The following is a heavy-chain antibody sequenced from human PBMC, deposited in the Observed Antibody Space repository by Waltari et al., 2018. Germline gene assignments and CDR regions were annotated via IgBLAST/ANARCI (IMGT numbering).Heavy chain of an antibody. CDR3: ARGAMWQWLGRRYYFDY. CDR2: INHSGST. V-gene: IGHV4-34*01. J-gene: IGHJ4*02. D-gene: IGHD6-19*01. CDR1: VRSFSAYY. Sequence: QVQLQQSRAELLKPSVTLFLTCAVYVRSFSAYYWSWIRHPPRKGLEWIEEINHSGSTNYNPSLKRRVTISVDTAKNQFSLKMSSVTAADTAVYYCARGAMWQWLGRRYYFDYWGQGTLVTVSS.